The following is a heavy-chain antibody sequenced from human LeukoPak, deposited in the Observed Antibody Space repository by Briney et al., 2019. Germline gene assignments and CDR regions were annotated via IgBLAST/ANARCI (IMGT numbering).Heavy chain of an antibody. D-gene: IGHD4-23*01. CDR3: ARHWVVTPNY. J-gene: IGHJ4*02. CDR1: GGSISNSSYY. Sequence: SVTLSLTCIVSGGSISNSSYYWGWIRQPPGKGLEWIGSIYYSGSAYYNPSLKSRVTISVDTSTNQFSLKLTSVTAADTAVYYCARHWVVTPNYWGQGTLVTVSS. CDR2: IYYSGSA. V-gene: IGHV4-39*01.